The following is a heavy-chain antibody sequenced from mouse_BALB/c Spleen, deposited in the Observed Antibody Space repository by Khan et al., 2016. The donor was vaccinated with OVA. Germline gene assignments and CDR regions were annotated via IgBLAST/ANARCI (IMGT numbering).Heavy chain of an antibody. Sequence: QIQLVQSGPELKKPGETVKISCKASGYTFTNYGMNWAKQAPGKGLKWMGWINTYTGEPTYADDFKGRFAFSLDTSASTAYLQLNNLKNEETATYFCARVGYSVTMDYWGQGTSVTVVS. CDR1: GYTFTNYG. D-gene: IGHD2-14*01. CDR3: ARVGYSVTMDY. J-gene: IGHJ4*01. V-gene: IGHV9-3-1*01. CDR2: INTYTGEP.